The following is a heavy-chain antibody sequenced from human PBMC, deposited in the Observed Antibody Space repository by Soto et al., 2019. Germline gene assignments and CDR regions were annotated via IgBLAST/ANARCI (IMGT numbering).Heavy chain of an antibody. V-gene: IGHV1-46*01. J-gene: IGHJ4*02. CDR2: INPSGGGT. D-gene: IGHD1-1*01. CDR3: ARDSGDTTLRQWGRSFHY. CDR1: GFTFTNYY. Sequence: QVQRVQSGAEVKKPGASVKVSCKASGFTFTNYYIHWVRQAPGQGLEWMGLINPSGGGTFYAQKFQGRVTVTRDTSTGTVYMELSNLRSEDTAVYFCARDSGDTTLRQWGRSFHYWGQGTLVTVSS.